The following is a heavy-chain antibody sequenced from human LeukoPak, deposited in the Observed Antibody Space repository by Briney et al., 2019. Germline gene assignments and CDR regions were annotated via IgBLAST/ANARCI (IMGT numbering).Heavy chain of an antibody. J-gene: IGHJ6*03. CDR2: ISAYNGTT. CDR1: GYTFTSYG. CDR3: ARDSNDIVVVPAPGTNYYYYYMDV. Sequence: GASVKVSSRAFGYTFTSYGISWVQQAPGKGLEWMGGISAYNGTTNYAQKLQGRVTMTRDTSISTAYMELSRLRSDDTAVYYCARDSNDIVVVPAPGTNYYYYYMDVWGKGTTVTVSS. D-gene: IGHD2-2*01. V-gene: IGHV1-18*01.